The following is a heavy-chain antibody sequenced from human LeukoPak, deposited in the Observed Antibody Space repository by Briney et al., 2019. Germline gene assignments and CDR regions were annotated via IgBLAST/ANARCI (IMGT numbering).Heavy chain of an antibody. Sequence: ASVKVSCKASGHTLTVHYIHWVRQGPGQGREWLGWITLHSGDTHYAQKYQGRLTISSDTSISTGYMELSRLQFDDTDIYYCAREGQLGLDNWGQGTLVTVSS. V-gene: IGHV1-2*02. CDR2: ITLHSGDT. D-gene: IGHD1-1*01. CDR3: AREGQLGLDN. J-gene: IGHJ1*01. CDR1: GHTLTVHY.